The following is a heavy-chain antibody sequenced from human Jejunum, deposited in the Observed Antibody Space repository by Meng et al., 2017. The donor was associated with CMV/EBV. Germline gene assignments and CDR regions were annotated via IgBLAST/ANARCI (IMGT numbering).Heavy chain of an antibody. CDR3: ARQKCGGDCDMDV. D-gene: IGHD2-21*01. V-gene: IGHV3-7*01. J-gene: IGHJ6*02. Sequence: SEFTFSSYWMNWVRTVPGKGLEWVANIKQDGSERYYVESVKGRFTISRNNARNSLFLQMDGLRAEDTAVYYCARQKCGGDCDMDVWGQGTTVTVSS. CDR1: EFTFSSYW. CDR2: IKQDGSER.